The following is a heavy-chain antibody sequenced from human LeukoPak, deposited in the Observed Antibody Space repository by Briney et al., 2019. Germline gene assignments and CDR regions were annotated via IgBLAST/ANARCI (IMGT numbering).Heavy chain of an antibody. V-gene: IGHV3-23*01. J-gene: IGHJ4*02. D-gene: IGHD6-19*01. Sequence: PGGSLRLSCAASGFTFSSYAMSWVRQAPGKGLEWVSATSGSGGSTYYADSVKGRFTISRDNSKNTLYLQMNSLRAEDTAVYYCATSGYSSGWYKGFDYWGQGTLVTVSS. CDR2: TSGSGGST. CDR3: ATSGYSSGWYKGFDY. CDR1: GFTFSSYA.